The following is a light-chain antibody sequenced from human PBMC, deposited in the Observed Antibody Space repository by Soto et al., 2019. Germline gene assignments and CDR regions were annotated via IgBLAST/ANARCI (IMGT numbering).Light chain of an antibody. CDR2: GAS. Sequence: ETVMTQSPVNLSLSPCGRVTLSCRTSQSVRSHLAWYQQKPGQAPRLLIFGASTRATGIPARFSGSGSGTEFTLTISSLQSEDFVVYYCQQYNNWPRTFGQGTKVDIK. J-gene: IGKJ1*01. V-gene: IGKV3-15*01. CDR3: QQYNNWPRT. CDR1: QSVRSH.